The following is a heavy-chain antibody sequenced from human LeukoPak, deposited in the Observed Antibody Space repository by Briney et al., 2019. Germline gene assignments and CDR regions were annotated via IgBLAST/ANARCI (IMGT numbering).Heavy chain of an antibody. Sequence: SETLSLTCTVSGYSISSGYYWGWIRQPPGKGLEWIGSIYHSGSTYYNPSLKSRVTISVDTSKNQFSLKLSSVTAADTAVYYCAKALKVAAAGTDWFDPWGQGTLVTVSS. CDR2: IYHSGST. D-gene: IGHD6-13*01. CDR1: GYSISSGYY. V-gene: IGHV4-38-2*02. CDR3: AKALKVAAAGTDWFDP. J-gene: IGHJ5*02.